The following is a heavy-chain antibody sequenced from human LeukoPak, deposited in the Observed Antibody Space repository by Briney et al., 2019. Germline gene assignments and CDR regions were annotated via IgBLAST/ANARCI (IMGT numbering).Heavy chain of an antibody. J-gene: IGHJ5*02. CDR2: IYYSGST. CDR3: ARRYDFWSGSSSRRPGVVRYWFDP. V-gene: IGHV4-30-4*01. Sequence: SETLSVNCTVSGGSISSGDYYWSWIRQPPGKGLEWIGFIYYSGSTYYNPSLKSRVTISVDTSQNHFSLKLSSMTAADTAVYYCARRYDFWSGSSSRRPGVVRYWFDPWGQGTLVTVSS. CDR1: GGSISSGDYY. D-gene: IGHD3-3*01.